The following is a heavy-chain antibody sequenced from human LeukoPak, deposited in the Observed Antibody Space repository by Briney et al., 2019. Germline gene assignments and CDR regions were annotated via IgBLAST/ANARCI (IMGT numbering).Heavy chain of an antibody. V-gene: IGHV1-2*02. J-gene: IGHJ4*02. CDR1: GYTFTGYY. CDR2: INPNSGGT. Sequence: GASVKVSCKASGYTFTGYYMHWVRQAPGQGLEWMGWINPNSGGTNYAQKFQGRVTMTRDTSISTAYMELSRLRSDDTAVYYCATIYDSSGYYYLPFDYWGQGTLVTVSS. D-gene: IGHD3-22*01. CDR3: ATIYDSSGYYYLPFDY.